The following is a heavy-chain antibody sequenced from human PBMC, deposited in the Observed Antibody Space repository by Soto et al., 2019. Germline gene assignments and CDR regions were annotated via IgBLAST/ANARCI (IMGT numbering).Heavy chain of an antibody. D-gene: IGHD3-3*01. CDR2: IYYSGST. CDR3: ARQLVLWSGYPSYFDY. CDR1: GDSISSSNYF. J-gene: IGHJ4*02. V-gene: IGHV4-39*01. Sequence: RSETLSLTCTVSGDSISSSNYFWGWIRQPPGKGLEWIGSIYYSGSTYYNPSLKSRVTMSVDTSKHQFSLKLTSVTAADTAVYYCARQLVLWSGYPSYFDYWGQGTLVTVSS.